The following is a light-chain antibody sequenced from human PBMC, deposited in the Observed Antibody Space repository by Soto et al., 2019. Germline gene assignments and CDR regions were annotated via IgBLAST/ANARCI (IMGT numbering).Light chain of an antibody. CDR2: DAS. J-gene: IGKJ3*01. CDR3: QQYDNLLLFT. V-gene: IGKV1-33*01. Sequence: DIQMTQSPSSLSASVGDRVTITCQASQDISNYLNWYQQKPGKAPKLLIYDASNLETGVPSRFSGSGSGTDFTFTISSLQPEDIATYYCQQYDNLLLFTFGPGTQVDIK. CDR1: QDISNY.